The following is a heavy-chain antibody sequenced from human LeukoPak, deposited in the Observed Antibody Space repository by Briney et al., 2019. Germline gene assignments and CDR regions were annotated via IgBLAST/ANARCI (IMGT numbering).Heavy chain of an antibody. D-gene: IGHD2-2*01. J-gene: IGHJ4*02. CDR1: GYTFTGYY. Sequence: GASVKVSCKASGYTFTGYYMHWVRQAPGQGLEWMGWINPNSGGTNCAQKFQGRVTMTRDTSISTAYMELSRLRSDDTAVYYCARVHFGVVPAASKTETLDPHTPTTKYYFDYWGQGTLVTVSS. CDR3: ARVHFGVVPAASKTETLDPHTPTTKYYFDY. CDR2: INPNSGGT. V-gene: IGHV1-2*02.